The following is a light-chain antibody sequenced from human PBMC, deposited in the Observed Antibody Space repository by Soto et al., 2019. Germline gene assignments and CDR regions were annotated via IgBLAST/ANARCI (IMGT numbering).Light chain of an antibody. CDR1: QSISGW. Sequence: DIQMTQSPSTLSASVGDRVTITCRASQSISGWLAWYQQKPGKAPKLLIYDASSLESGVPSRFSGSGSGTEFTLTISSLQPDDFATYYCQQYNSYSLTWTFGQGTKVDIK. V-gene: IGKV1-5*01. CDR2: DAS. J-gene: IGKJ1*01. CDR3: QQYNSYSLTWT.